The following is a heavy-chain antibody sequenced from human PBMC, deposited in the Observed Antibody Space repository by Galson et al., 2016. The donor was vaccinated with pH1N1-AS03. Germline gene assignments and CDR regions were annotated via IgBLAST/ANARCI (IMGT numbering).Heavy chain of an antibody. CDR1: GFTFSNYW. V-gene: IGHV3-7*03. CDR2: IKQDSSEK. D-gene: IGHD3-3*01. Sequence: SLRLSCAASGFTFSNYWMQWVRQAPGKGLEWVANIKQDSSEKYYVDSVKGRFTISRDNAKNSLYLQMNSLRVEDTAIYYCARGKDFWSGYPNDTFDLWGQGTMVTVSS. CDR3: ARGKDFWSGYPNDTFDL. J-gene: IGHJ3*01.